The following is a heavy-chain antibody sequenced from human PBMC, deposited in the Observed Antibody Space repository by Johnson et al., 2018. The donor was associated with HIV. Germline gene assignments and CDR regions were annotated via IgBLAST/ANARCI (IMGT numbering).Heavy chain of an antibody. CDR3: ARGGGCGGDCYSGFDAFDI. D-gene: IGHD2-21*01. Sequence: VQLVESGGGVVQPGKSLRLSCVASAFAFSSYAMHWVRQTPGKGLEWVAVISSYGSNKYFADSVKGRFIISRDNSKNTLYLQMNSLTTADTAAYYCARGGGCGGDCYSGFDAFDIWGQGTMVTVS. V-gene: IGHV3-30*04. CDR1: AFAFSSYA. CDR2: ISSYGSNK. J-gene: IGHJ3*02.